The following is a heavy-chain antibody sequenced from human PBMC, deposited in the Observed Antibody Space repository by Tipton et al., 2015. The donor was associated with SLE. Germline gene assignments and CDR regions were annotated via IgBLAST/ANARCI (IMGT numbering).Heavy chain of an antibody. J-gene: IGHJ4*02. D-gene: IGHD2-15*01. Sequence: TLSLTCTVSGGSISSYYWSWIRQPPGKGLEWIGYIYYSGSTNYNPSPKSRVTISVDTSKNQFSLKLSSVTAADTAVYYCARQTQSIVVVVAATPAPWFDYWGQGTLVTVSS. CDR2: IYYSGST. CDR3: ARQTQSIVVVVAATPAPWFDY. CDR1: GGSISSYY. V-gene: IGHV4-59*08.